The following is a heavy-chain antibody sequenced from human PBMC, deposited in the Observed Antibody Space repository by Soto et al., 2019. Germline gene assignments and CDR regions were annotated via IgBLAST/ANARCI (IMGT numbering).Heavy chain of an antibody. V-gene: IGHV4-34*01. CDR3: ARGLWGSRFDY. Sequence: QVQLQQWGAGLLKPSETLSLTCAVYGGSFSGYYWSWIRQPPGKGLEWIGEINHSGSTNYNPSLKSRLTISVDTSKNQFSLKLSSVTAADTAVYYCARGLWGSRFDYWGQGTLVTVSS. D-gene: IGHD6-13*01. CDR2: INHSGST. CDR1: GGSFSGYY. J-gene: IGHJ4*02.